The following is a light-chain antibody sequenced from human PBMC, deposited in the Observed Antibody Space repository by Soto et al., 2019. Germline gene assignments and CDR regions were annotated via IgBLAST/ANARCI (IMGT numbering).Light chain of an antibody. CDR3: QQSYITPPT. V-gene: IGKV1-39*01. CDR2: AAS. Sequence: DIQMTQSPSSLAASVGDRVTITCRESQSISSYLNWYQQKPGKAPKLLIYAASSLQSGVPSRFSGSGSGTDFTLTISSLEPEDFAAYYCQQSYITPPTFGGGTKVEIK. CDR1: QSISSY. J-gene: IGKJ4*01.